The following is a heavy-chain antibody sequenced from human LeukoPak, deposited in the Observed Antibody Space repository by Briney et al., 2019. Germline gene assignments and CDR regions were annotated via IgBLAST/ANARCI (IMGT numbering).Heavy chain of an antibody. D-gene: IGHD3-10*01. CDR1: RFTFNTYA. CDR2: ISGSGGST. V-gene: IGHV3-23*01. Sequence: GGSLRLSSAASRFTFNTYAMSWVRQAPGKGLEWVSAISGSGGSTYYADSVKGRFTISRDNSKNTLYLQMNSLRAEDTAVYYCAKGGLVWFGELNWGQGTLVTVSS. J-gene: IGHJ4*02. CDR3: AKGGLVWFGELN.